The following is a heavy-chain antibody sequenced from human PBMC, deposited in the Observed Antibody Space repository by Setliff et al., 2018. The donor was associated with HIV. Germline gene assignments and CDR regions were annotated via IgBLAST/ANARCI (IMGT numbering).Heavy chain of an antibody. J-gene: IGHJ4*02. D-gene: IGHD5-18*01. CDR3: ARDPDTALVLIYFDY. V-gene: IGHV3-30*04. Sequence: GGSLRLSCAASGFTFSSYSMHWVRQAPGKGLEWVATISFDGSDKYYADSVRGRFTISRDNSKNTLYLQVSSLRTEDTAVYYCARDPDTALVLIYFDYWGQGALVTVSS. CDR2: ISFDGSDK. CDR1: GFTFSSYS.